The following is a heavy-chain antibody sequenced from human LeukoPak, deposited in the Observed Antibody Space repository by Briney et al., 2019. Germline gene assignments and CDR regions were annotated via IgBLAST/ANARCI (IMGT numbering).Heavy chain of an antibody. D-gene: IGHD5-24*01. V-gene: IGHV4-59*08. CDR2: IYYSGST. J-gene: IGHJ4*02. CDR3: ARHGKGWLAPFDY. CDR1: GGSISTYY. Sequence: SETLSLTCTVSGGSISTYYWSWIRQPPGKGLEWIGYIYYSGSTNYNPSLKSRVTISVGTSKNQFSLKLSSVTAADTAVYYCARHGKGWLAPFDYWGQGTLVTVAS.